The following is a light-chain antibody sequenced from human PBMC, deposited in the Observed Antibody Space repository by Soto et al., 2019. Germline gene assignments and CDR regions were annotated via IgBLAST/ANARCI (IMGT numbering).Light chain of an antibody. CDR2: AAS. J-gene: IGKJ2*01. CDR3: QQSYITPYT. CDR1: QSISVH. V-gene: IGKV1-39*01. Sequence: DIQMTQSPSSLSASVGDTVTITCRASQSISVHLNWYQQKPGKVPKLLIYAASNLQSGVPSSVSGSGSETDFALTISSLQPEDFATSYCQQSYITPYTFGQGTKLQIK.